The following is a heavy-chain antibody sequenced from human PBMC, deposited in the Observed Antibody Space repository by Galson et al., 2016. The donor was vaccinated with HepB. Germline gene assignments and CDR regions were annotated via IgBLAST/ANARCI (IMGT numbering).Heavy chain of an antibody. CDR3: ARGQYCSGTFCSSPGSPAWIQAYLPLYSFDF. V-gene: IGHV4-34*01. D-gene: IGHD2-15*01. J-gene: IGHJ4*02. CDR1: GGSFSGYY. Sequence: ETLSLTCAVYGGSFSGYYWTWIRQPPGKGLEWIGEINHSRRTKYNPSLKSRVTISADTSTNQFSLKLTSMTAADTAVYFCARGQYCSGTFCSSPGSPAWIQAYLPLYSFDFWGQGNLVTVSS. CDR2: INHSRRT.